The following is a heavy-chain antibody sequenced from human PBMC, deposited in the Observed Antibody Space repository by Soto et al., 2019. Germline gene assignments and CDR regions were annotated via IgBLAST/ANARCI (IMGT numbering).Heavy chain of an antibody. Sequence: PGGSLRLSCTASGFTFGDYAMSWFRQAPGKGLEWVGFIRSKAYGGTTEYAASVKGRFTISRDDSKSIAYLQMNSLRAEDTAVYYCARPTYYYDSSGPPAYWGQGTLVTVSS. CDR1: GFTFGDYA. D-gene: IGHD3-22*01. J-gene: IGHJ4*02. V-gene: IGHV3-49*03. CDR2: IRSKAYGGTT. CDR3: ARPTYYYDSSGPPAY.